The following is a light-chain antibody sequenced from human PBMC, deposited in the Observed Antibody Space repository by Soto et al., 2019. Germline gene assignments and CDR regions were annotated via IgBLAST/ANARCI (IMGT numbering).Light chain of an antibody. J-gene: IGLJ1*01. CDR1: SSDVGDYNY. V-gene: IGLV2-14*03. CDR2: DVN. CDR3: SSYTSSSTEV. Sequence: QSALTQPASVSGSPGQSITISCTGTSSDVGDYNYVSWYQHHPGKAPKLLIYDVNSRPSGVSDRFSGSKSGNTASLTISGLQAEDEADYYCSSYTSSSTEVFGTGTKLTVL.